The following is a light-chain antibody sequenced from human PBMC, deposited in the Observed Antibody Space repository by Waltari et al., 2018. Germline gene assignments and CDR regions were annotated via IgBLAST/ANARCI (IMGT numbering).Light chain of an antibody. CDR1: QSVSSNY. V-gene: IGKV3-20*01. CDR2: GAS. J-gene: IGKJ4*01. CDR3: QQYASSPLT. Sequence: EIVLTQSPGSLSLSPGERATLSCRASQSVSSNYLAWDQQKPGQAPRLLIYGASTRAAGIPDRFSGSGSGTDFTLTITRLEPEECAVYYWQQYASSPLTFGGGTKVEIK.